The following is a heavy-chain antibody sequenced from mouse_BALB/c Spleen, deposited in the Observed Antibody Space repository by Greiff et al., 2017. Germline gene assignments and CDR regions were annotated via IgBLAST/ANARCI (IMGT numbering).Heavy chain of an antibody. D-gene: IGHD2-3*01. CDR1: GFSLTSYG. Sequence: QVQLKESGPGLVAPSQSLSITCTVSGFSLTSYGVHWVRQPPGKGLEWLGVIWAGGSTNYNSALMSRLSISKDNSKSQVFLKMNSLQTDDTAMYYCARDGYYVTWFAYWGQGTLVTVSA. J-gene: IGHJ3*01. V-gene: IGHV2-9*02. CDR2: IWAGGST. CDR3: ARDGYYVTWFAY.